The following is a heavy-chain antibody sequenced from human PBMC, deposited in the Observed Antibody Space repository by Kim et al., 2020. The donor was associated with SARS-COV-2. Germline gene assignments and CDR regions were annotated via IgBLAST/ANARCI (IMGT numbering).Heavy chain of an antibody. CDR1: GFTFNNYA. CDR2: ITTSGCVS. Sequence: GGSLRLSCAASGFTFNNYAMNWVRQAPGKGLEWVSTITTSGCVSYYSDSVKGRFTISRDTSKNTLFLQMNSLRAEDTAVYYCAKRLTPQEGTTLAYWGQG. V-gene: IGHV3-23*01. D-gene: IGHD1-7*01. J-gene: IGHJ4*02. CDR3: AKRLTPQEGTTLAY.